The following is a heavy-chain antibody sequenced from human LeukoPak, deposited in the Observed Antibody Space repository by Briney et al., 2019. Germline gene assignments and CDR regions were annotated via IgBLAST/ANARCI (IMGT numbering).Heavy chain of an antibody. D-gene: IGHD3-9*01. V-gene: IGHV4-59*10. CDR1: GGSFSGYY. Sequence: SETLSLTCAVYGGSFSGYYWSWIRQPAGKGLEWIGRIYTSGSTNYNPSLKSRVTISVDTSKNQFSLKLSSVTAADTAVYYCARVFDYDILTGYSGYYYMDVWGKGTTVTISS. CDR2: IYTSGST. J-gene: IGHJ6*03. CDR3: ARVFDYDILTGYSGYYYMDV.